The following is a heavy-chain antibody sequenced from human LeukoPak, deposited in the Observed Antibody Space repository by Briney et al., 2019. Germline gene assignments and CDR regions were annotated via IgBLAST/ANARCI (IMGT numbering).Heavy chain of an antibody. J-gene: IGHJ4*02. D-gene: IGHD4-11*01. CDR3: AKHPSYRPTSLDY. CDR1: GFTFSSYA. CDR2: ISGSGDNT. Sequence: PGGSLRLSCAASGFTFSSYAMSWVRQAPGKGLEWVSVISGSGDNTYYADSVKGRLTISRDNSKNTLYLQMNSLRGEDTAVYYCAKHPSYRPTSLDYWGQGTLVTVSS. V-gene: IGHV3-23*01.